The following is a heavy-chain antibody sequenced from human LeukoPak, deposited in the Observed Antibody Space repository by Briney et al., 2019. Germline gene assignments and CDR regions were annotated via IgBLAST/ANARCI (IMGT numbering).Heavy chain of an antibody. Sequence: SETLSLTCTVSGGSISSYYWSWIRQPPGKGLEWIGYIYYGGSTNYNPSLKSRVTISVDTSKNQFSLKLSSVTAADTAVYYCARSVVTAVFDYWGQGTLVTVSS. D-gene: IGHD2-21*02. CDR3: ARSVVTAVFDY. J-gene: IGHJ4*02. CDR2: IYYGGST. V-gene: IGHV4-59*01. CDR1: GGSISSYY.